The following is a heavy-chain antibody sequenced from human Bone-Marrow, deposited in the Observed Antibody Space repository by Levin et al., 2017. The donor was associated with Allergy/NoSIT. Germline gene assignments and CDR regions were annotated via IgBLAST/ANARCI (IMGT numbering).Heavy chain of an antibody. J-gene: IGHJ4*02. CDR1: GFTGSSNY. Sequence: SGESLKISCAASGFTGSSNYMSWVRQAPGKGPEWVSVIYSGGSTYYADSVKGRFTISRDNSKNTLYLQMNSLRAEDTAVYYCARGWFGELLSHWGQGTLVTVSS. CDR2: IYSGGST. D-gene: IGHD3-10*01. V-gene: IGHV3-53*01. CDR3: ARGWFGELLSH.